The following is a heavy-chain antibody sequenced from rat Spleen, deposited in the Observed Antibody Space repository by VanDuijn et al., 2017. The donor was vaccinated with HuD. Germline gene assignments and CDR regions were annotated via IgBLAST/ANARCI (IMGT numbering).Heavy chain of an antibody. V-gene: IGHV5-46*01. CDR1: GFTFSSFA. CDR3: ARDMSRTIAAKSYYYFDF. J-gene: IGHJ1*01. Sequence: EVQLVESGGGLVQPGRSLKLSCEASGFTFSSFAMAWVRQAPKKGLEWVATILSGGSGTYYPDSVKGRFTISRDNAKSTLYLQMNSLRSEDTATYYCARDMSRTIAAKSYYYFDFWGPGTMVTVSS. CDR2: ILSGGSGT. D-gene: IGHD1-2*01.